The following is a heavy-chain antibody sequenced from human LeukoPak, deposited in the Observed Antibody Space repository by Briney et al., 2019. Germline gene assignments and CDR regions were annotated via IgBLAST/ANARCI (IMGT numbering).Heavy chain of an antibody. D-gene: IGHD2-2*01. Sequence: GESLKTSCKGSGYSFTSYWIGWVRQMPGKGLEWMGVIYPGDSDTRYSPSFQGQVTISGDKSISTAYLQWSSLKASDTAMYYCATAKVVPAANDAFDIWGQGTMVTVSS. J-gene: IGHJ3*02. CDR3: ATAKVVPAANDAFDI. CDR1: GYSFTSYW. V-gene: IGHV5-51*01. CDR2: IYPGDSDT.